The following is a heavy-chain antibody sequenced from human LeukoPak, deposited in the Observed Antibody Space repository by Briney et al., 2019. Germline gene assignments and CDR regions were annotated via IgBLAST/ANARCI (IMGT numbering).Heavy chain of an antibody. V-gene: IGHV1-18*01. J-gene: IGHJ3*02. Sequence: ASVKVSCKASGYTFTSYGISWVRQAPGQGLEWMGWISAYNGNTNYAQKLQGRVTMTTDTSTSTAYMELRSLRSDDTAVYYCARVWSTMARGVTFSNAFDIWGQGTMVTVSS. D-gene: IGHD3-10*01. CDR3: ARVWSTMARGVTFSNAFDI. CDR1: GYTFTSYG. CDR2: ISAYNGNT.